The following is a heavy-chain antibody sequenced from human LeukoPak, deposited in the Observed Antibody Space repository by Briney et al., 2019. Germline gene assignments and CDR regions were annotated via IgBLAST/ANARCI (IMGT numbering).Heavy chain of an antibody. CDR3: AREGIAAAAYEDYYNWFDP. Sequence: SETLSLTCTVSGGSISSSSYYWGWIRQPPGNGLEWIGSIYYSGSTYYNPSLKSRVTISVDTSKSQFSLKLSSVTAADTAVYYCAREGIAAAAYEDYYNWFDPWGQGTLVTVSS. CDR1: GGSISSSSYY. CDR2: IYYSGST. D-gene: IGHD6-13*01. V-gene: IGHV4-39*07. J-gene: IGHJ5*02.